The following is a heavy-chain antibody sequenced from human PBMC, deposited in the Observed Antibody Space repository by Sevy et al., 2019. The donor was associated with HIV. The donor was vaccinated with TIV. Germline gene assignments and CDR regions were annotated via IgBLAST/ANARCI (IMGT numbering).Heavy chain of an antibody. CDR2: ISGSGGST. CDR1: GFTFSSYA. J-gene: IGHJ3*02. Sequence: GESLKISCAASGFTFSSYAMSWVRQAPGKGLEWVSAISGSGGSTYYADSVKGRFTISRDNSKNTLYLQRNSLSAEDTAVYYCASRNGYGDEGGAFDIWGQGTMVTVSS. D-gene: IGHD4-17*01. V-gene: IGHV3-23*01. CDR3: ASRNGYGDEGGAFDI.